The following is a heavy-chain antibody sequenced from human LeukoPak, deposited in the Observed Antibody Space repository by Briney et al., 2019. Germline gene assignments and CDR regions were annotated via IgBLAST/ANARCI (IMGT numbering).Heavy chain of an antibody. V-gene: IGHV4-39*01. CDR1: GFTFSKNA. CDR2: IYYSGST. J-gene: IGHJ4*02. CDR3: ARHYGP. Sequence: GSLRLSCAASGFTFSKNAMSWVRQPPGKGLEWIGSIYYSGSTYYNPSLKSRVTISVDTSKNQFSLKLNSVTATDTAVYYCARHYGPWGQGTLVTVSS. D-gene: IGHD3-10*01.